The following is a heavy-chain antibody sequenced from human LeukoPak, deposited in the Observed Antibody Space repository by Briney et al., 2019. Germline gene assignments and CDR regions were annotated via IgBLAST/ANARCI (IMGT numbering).Heavy chain of an antibody. Sequence: ASVKVSCKASGYTFTGYYMHWVRQAPGQGLEWMGWINPNSGGTNYAQKFQGRVTMTRDTSISTAYMELSRLRSDDTAVYYCARHYDSSGPYYLGRGLEGAYWGQGTLVTVSS. CDR3: ARHYDSSGPYYLGRGLEGAY. CDR1: GYTFTGYY. J-gene: IGHJ4*02. V-gene: IGHV1-2*02. CDR2: INPNSGGT. D-gene: IGHD3-22*01.